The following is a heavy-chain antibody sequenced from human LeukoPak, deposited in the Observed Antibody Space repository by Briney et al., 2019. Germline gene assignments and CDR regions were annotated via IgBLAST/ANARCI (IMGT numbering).Heavy chain of an antibody. CDR1: GFTFSSYS. CDR2: ISSSSSYI. J-gene: IGHJ6*03. V-gene: IGHV3-21*01. CDR3: ARDFIASAHYMDV. D-gene: IGHD6-13*01. Sequence: GGSLRLSCAASGFTFSSYSMNWVRQAPGKGLEWVSSISSSSSYIYYADSVKGRFTISRDNAKNLLYLQMNSLRAEDTAVYYCARDFIASAHYMDVWGKGTTVTVSS.